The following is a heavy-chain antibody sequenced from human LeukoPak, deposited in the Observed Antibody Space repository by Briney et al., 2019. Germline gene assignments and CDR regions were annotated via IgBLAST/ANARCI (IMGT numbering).Heavy chain of an antibody. V-gene: IGHV3-21*01. J-gene: IGHJ4*02. Sequence: TGGSLRPSCAASGFTFRSYNMNWVRQAPGKRPEWVSSISSSSSYIYYADSVKGRFTISRDNAKNSLYLQMNSLRAEDTALYYCARGASRADYWGQGTLVTVSS. CDR1: GFTFRSYN. CDR2: ISSSSSYI. CDR3: ARGASRADY.